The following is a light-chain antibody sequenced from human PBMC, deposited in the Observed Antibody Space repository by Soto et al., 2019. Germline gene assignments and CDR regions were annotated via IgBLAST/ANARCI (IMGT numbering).Light chain of an antibody. J-gene: IGKJ3*01. V-gene: IGKV4-1*01. Sequence: DIVMTQSPDSLAVSLGERATINCKSSQSVLYSSNNKNYLAWYQQKPGQPPKLLIYWASTRESGVPDRFSGSGSGTDFTLTISSLQAEDVAVYSCQPYYSTPRTFGPGTKVDIK. CDR3: QPYYSTPRT. CDR1: QSVLYSSNNKNY. CDR2: WAS.